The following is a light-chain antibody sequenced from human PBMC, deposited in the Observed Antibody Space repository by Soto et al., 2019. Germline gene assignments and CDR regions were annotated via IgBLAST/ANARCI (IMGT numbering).Light chain of an antibody. CDR3: SSSTSSSTPVV. J-gene: IGLJ2*01. Sequence: QSALTQPASVSGSPGQSITISCTGTSSDVGGYNYVSWYQQHPGKAPKLMIYAVSNRPSGVSNRFSGSKSGNTASLTISGLQAEEEADYYYSSSTSSSTPVVFGGGTKLTVL. V-gene: IGLV2-14*01. CDR1: SSDVGGYNY. CDR2: AVS.